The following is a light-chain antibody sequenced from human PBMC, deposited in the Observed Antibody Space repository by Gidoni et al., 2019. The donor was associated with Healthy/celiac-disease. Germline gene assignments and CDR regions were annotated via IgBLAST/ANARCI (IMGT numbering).Light chain of an antibody. J-gene: IGKJ1*01. V-gene: IGKV1-39*01. CDR3: QQSYSTPPT. CDR2: AAS. Sequence: DIQMTQSPSSLSASVGDRVTITCRASQSISSYLNWYQQKPGKATKLLIYAASSLQSGVPSRFSGSGSGTDVTLTISSLQPEDFATYYCQQSYSTPPTFGQGTKVEIK. CDR1: QSISSY.